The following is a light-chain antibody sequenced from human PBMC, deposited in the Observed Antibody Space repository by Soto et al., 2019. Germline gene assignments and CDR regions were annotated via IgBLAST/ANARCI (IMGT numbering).Light chain of an antibody. Sequence: EIVLTQSPVTLSVSLGERATPSCRASQSVSSNLAWYQQKPGQAPRLLIYAASTRATGVPDRFSGSGSGTDIILTISSLQYEDSATYYCQQYSYPPTWTFGQGTKLEIK. CDR1: QSVSSN. V-gene: IGKV3-15*01. J-gene: IGKJ1*01. CDR2: AAS. CDR3: QQYSYPPTWT.